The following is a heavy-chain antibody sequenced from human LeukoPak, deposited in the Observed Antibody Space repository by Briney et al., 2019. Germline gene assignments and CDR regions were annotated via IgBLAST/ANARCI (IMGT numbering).Heavy chain of an antibody. CDR1: GGSISSYY. D-gene: IGHD2-15*01. V-gene: IGHV4-59*01. CDR3: AGLYCSGGSCYSGYFDY. J-gene: IGHJ4*02. Sequence: PSETLSLTCTVSGGSISSYYWSWIRQPPGKGLEWIGYIYYSGSTNYNPFLKSRVTISVDTSKNQFSLKLSSVTAADTAVYYCAGLYCSGGSCYSGYFDYWGQGTLVTVSS. CDR2: IYYSGST.